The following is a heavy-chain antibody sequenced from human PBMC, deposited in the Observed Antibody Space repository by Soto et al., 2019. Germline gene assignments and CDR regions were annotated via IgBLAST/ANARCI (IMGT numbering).Heavy chain of an antibody. D-gene: IGHD2-15*01. CDR2: ISGSGGST. V-gene: IGHV3-23*01. Sequence: EVQLLESGGGLVQPGGSLRLSCAASGFTFSSYAMSWVRQAPGKGLEWVSAISGSGGSTYYADSVKGRFTISRDNSKNSLYLQMNGLRAEDPAVYYCAKDRASGYCSGGSCSSFDYWGQGTLVTVSS. J-gene: IGHJ4*02. CDR3: AKDRASGYCSGGSCSSFDY. CDR1: GFTFSSYA.